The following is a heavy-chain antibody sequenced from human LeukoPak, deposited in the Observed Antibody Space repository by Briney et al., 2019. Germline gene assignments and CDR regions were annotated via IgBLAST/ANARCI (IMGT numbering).Heavy chain of an antibody. J-gene: IGHJ4*02. CDR2: TIPIFGTA. CDR3: ARGEVPPHYFDY. Sequence: EASVKVSCKASGGTFSNYAISWVRQAPGQGLEWMGGTIPIFGTANYAQKFQGRVTITADESTSTAYMELSSLRSEDTAVYYCARGEVPPHYFDYWGQGTLVTVSS. CDR1: GGTFSNYA. V-gene: IGHV1-69*13.